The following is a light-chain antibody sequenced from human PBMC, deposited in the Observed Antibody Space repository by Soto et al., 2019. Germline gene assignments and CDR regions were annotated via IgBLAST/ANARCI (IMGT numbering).Light chain of an antibody. CDR3: QQYIQWT. CDR1: QSISSW. Sequence: DIQMTQSPSTLSASVGDRVTITCRASQSISSWLAWYQQKPGKAPKLLIYKASSLESGVPSRFSGSGSGTEFTLTISSLQPDDFATYYCQQYIQWTFGQGTKVEIK. CDR2: KAS. V-gene: IGKV1-5*03. J-gene: IGKJ1*01.